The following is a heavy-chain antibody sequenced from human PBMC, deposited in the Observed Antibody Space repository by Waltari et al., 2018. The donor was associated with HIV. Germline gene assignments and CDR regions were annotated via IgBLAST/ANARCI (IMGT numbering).Heavy chain of an antibody. CDR1: GFTLSSYE. J-gene: IGHJ3*02. CDR2: ISINGSTT. CDR3: ARDIQDDYGDAGAFDI. Sequence: EVQLVQSGGGLGQPGGSLRLSCAASGFTLSSYEMNWVRQGPGKGLGWVSYISINGSTTYYAVSVKGRFTISKAQNSLYLQMNSLRAEDTAVYYCARDIQDDYGDAGAFDIWGQGTMITVSS. D-gene: IGHD4-17*01. V-gene: IGHV3-48*03.